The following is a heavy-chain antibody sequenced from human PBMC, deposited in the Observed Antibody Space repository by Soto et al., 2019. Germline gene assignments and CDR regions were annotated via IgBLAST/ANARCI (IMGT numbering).Heavy chain of an antibody. J-gene: IGHJ5*02. D-gene: IGHD6-13*01. CDR2: ISGSGGST. Sequence: EVQLLESGGGLVQPGGSLRLSCAASGFTFSSYAMSWVRQAPGKGLEWVSAISGSGGSTYYADSVKGRFTISRDNSKNTRYLQMNSLRAEDTAVYYCAKEGTSGYSSSRGWCDPWGQGTLFTVSS. V-gene: IGHV3-23*01. CDR1: GFTFSSYA. CDR3: AKEGTSGYSSSRGWCDP.